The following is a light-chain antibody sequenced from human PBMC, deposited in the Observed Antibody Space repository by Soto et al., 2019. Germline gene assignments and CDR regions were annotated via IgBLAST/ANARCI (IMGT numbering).Light chain of an antibody. V-gene: IGKV3-20*01. CDR3: QQYGSSPRT. J-gene: IGKJ1*01. CDR2: GAS. CDR1: QSVIPSQ. Sequence: EIVWTQSPGTLSMSTGESATLSSRASQSVIPSQLAWYQPKPGQAPRXXIFGASRRETGIPDRFRGSGSGTEFTLTISRLEPEDFAVCYCQQYGSSPRTFGQGTMVDIK.